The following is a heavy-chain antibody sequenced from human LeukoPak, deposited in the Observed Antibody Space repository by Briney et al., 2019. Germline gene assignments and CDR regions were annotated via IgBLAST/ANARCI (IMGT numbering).Heavy chain of an antibody. CDR3: VKESSESYYIGAFDI. D-gene: IGHD1-26*01. CDR1: RLTSSNYA. J-gene: IGHJ3*02. V-gene: IGHV3-64D*09. Sequence: GGSLRISCSPARLTSSNYAIDWVRQAPGRGLEYFSGISRNGGSTYYAESVESRFITSRENSKKMLYLQMSSLRAEDTAGYYCVKESSESYYIGAFDIWGQGTMVTVSS. CDR2: ISRNGGST.